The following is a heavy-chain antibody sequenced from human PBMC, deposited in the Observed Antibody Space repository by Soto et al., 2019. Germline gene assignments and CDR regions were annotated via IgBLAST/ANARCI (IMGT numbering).Heavy chain of an antibody. J-gene: IGHJ4*02. V-gene: IGHV4-61*01. CDR3: ARDVWELLIDY. CDR2: IYYSGST. Sequence: SETLSLTCTVSGGSVSSGSYYWSWIRQPPGKGLEWIGYIYYSGSTNYNPSLKSRVTISVDTSKNQFSLKLSSVTAADTAVYYCARDVWELLIDYWGQGTPVTVSS. CDR1: GGSVSSGSYY. D-gene: IGHD1-26*01.